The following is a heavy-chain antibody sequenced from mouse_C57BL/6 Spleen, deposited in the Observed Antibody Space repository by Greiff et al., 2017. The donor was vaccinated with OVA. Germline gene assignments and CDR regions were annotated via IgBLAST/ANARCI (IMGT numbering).Heavy chain of an antibody. V-gene: IGHV5-12*01. CDR2: ISNGGGST. CDR3: ARQGYYGSSDYFDY. CDR1: GFTFSDYY. J-gene: IGHJ2*01. Sequence: EVKLVESGGGLVQPGGSLKLSCAASGFTFSDYYMYWVRQTPEKRLEWVAYISNGGGSTYYPDTVKGRFTISRDKAKNTLYLQMSRLKSEDTAMYYCARQGYYGSSDYFDYWGQGTTLTVSS. D-gene: IGHD1-1*01.